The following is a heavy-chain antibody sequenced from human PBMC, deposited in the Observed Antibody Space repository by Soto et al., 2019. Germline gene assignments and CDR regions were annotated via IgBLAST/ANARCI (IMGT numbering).Heavy chain of an antibody. CDR2: IKSIADGGTT. CDR3: HTPHGRNAFDI. V-gene: IGHV3-15*01. J-gene: IGHJ3*02. D-gene: IGHD2-8*01. Sequence: GSLRPSFGTSGFTFSNAWMAWVRQAPGKGLEWVGRIKSIADGGTTNYAAPVKGRFSISRHDSENTLYLQMNSLRVEDTGIYYCHTPHGRNAFDIWGPGTVVTVSS. CDR1: GFTFSNAW.